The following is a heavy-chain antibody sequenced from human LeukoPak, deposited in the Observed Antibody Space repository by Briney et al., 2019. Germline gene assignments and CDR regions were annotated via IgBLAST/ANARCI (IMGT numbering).Heavy chain of an antibody. Sequence: GESLKISCKGSGYSFTTYWIGWVRQMPGKGLEWMGIIYPGDSETKYSPSFQGQVTISADKSINTAYLQWSSLKASDTATYYCARRAADSLSLGYWGQGTLVTVSS. CDR1: GYSFTTYW. D-gene: IGHD6-6*01. V-gene: IGHV5-51*01. J-gene: IGHJ4*02. CDR2: IYPGDSET. CDR3: ARRAADSLSLGY.